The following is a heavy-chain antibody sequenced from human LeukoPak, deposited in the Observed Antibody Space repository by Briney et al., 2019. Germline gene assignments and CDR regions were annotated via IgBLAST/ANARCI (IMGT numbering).Heavy chain of an antibody. Sequence: AGSLSLSCAASGFTFSSYAMSWVRQAPGKGLEWVSAISGTGGSTYYAAPVKGRFIIFSDTSNNTLYLQMNSVRAEDTAVYCCAKDPHNSRGYMSGYFDYWGQGTLVTVSS. D-gene: IGHD3-22*01. CDR2: ISGTGGST. V-gene: IGHV3-23*01. J-gene: IGHJ4*02. CDR3: AKDPHNSRGYMSGYFDY. CDR1: GFTFSSYA.